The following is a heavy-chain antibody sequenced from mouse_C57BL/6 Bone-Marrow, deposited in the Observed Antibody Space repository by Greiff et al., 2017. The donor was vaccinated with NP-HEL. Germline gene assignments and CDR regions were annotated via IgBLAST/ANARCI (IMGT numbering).Heavy chain of an antibody. CDR1: GFTFNTYA. J-gene: IGHJ2*01. CDR3: VRDFDDYDGYYFVY. Sequence: EVQRVESGGGLVQPKGSLKLSCAASGFTFNTYAMHWVRQAPGKGLEWVARIRSKSSNYATSYADSVQDRFTISRDDSQSMLYLQMNNLKTEDTAMYYCVRDFDDYDGYYFVYWGQGTTLTVSS. CDR2: IRSKSSNYAT. V-gene: IGHV10-3*01. D-gene: IGHD2-4*01.